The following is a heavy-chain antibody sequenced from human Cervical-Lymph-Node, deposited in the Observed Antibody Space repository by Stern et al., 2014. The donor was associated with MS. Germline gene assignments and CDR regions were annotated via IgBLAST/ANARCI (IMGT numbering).Heavy chain of an antibody. J-gene: IGHJ4*02. CDR2: IAWDDDK. CDR3: ARSPPYYEFWNDYYYFDY. CDR1: GFSLSTSGMR. D-gene: IGHD3-3*01. Sequence: QVTLKESGPALVKPTQTLTLTCTFSGFSLSTSGMRVSWIRQPPGKALEWLARIAWDDDKFYSPSLKTRLTISKDTSKNQVVLTMTNMDPVDTATYYCARSPPYYEFWNDYYYFDYWGQGTLVAVSS. V-gene: IGHV2-70*04.